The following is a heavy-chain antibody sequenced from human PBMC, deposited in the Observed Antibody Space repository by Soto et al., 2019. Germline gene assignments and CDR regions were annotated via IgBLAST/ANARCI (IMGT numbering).Heavy chain of an antibody. V-gene: IGHV1-18*01. CDR3: SRDSTVVTPNYYYGMDV. J-gene: IGHJ6*02. D-gene: IGHD2-15*01. Sequence: QLQLVQSGAEVKKPGASVKVSCKASGYTFTNYGISWVRQAPGQGLEWMGWISGYNGNTNYAQKFQGRVTMTTDTSTSRAYMDLRSLKSDDTAVYYCSRDSTVVTPNYYYGMDVWGQGTTVTVSS. CDR2: ISGYNGNT. CDR1: GYTFTNYG.